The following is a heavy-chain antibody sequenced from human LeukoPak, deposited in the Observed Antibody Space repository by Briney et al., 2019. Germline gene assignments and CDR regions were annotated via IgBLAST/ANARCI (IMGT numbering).Heavy chain of an antibody. V-gene: IGHV4-59*01. CDR3: ARTYGLWTYYYYYMDV. CDR1: GGSISSYY. Sequence: SETLSLTCTVSGGSISSYYWSWIRQPPGKGLEWIGYIYYSGSTNYNPSLKSRVTISVDTSKNQFSLKLSSVTAADTAVYYCARTYGLWTYYYYYMDVWGKGTTVTVSS. D-gene: IGHD5-18*01. CDR2: IYYSGST. J-gene: IGHJ6*03.